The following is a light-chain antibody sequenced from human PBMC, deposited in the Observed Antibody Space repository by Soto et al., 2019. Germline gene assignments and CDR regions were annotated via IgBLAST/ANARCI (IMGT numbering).Light chain of an antibody. V-gene: IGKV3-20*01. CDR1: QSVSSY. CDR3: QQYGSSGT. J-gene: IGKJ1*01. Sequence: IVLTQSPATLSLSPWERATLSCRASQSVSSYLAWYQQKPGQAPRILIFGASGRATGIPDRFSGSGSGTDFTLTISRLEPEDFAVYYCQQYGSSGTFGQGTKVDIK. CDR2: GAS.